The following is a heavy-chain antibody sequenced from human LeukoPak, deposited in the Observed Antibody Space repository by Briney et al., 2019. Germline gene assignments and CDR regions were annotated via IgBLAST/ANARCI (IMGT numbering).Heavy chain of an antibody. CDR3: ARDQDSGYDS. D-gene: IGHD5-12*01. J-gene: IGHJ5*02. CDR1: GFTFSSYS. CDR2: ISSSSYI. Sequence: GGSLRLSCAASGFTFSSYSMNWDRQPPGKGLEWVSSISSSSYIYYADSVKGRFTISRDNAKNSLYLQMNSLRAEDTAVYYCARDQDSGYDSWGQGTLVTVSS. V-gene: IGHV3-21*01.